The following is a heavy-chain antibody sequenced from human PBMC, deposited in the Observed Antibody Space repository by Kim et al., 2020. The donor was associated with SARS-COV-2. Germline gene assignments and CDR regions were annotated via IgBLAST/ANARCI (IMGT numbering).Heavy chain of an antibody. D-gene: IGHD6-13*01. CDR3: ALDTIAPAGKMDYYFGMDV. CDR1: GFTFSSFV. CDR2: ISYDGRYT. J-gene: IGHJ6*02. V-gene: IGHV3-30*04. Sequence: GGSLRLSCAASGFTFSSFVMHWVRQAPGKGLEWVAVISYDGRYTYYADSVKGRFTISRDNSKDTLYLQMNSLRAEDTAVYYCALDTIAPAGKMDYYFGMDVWGQGTTVTVSS.